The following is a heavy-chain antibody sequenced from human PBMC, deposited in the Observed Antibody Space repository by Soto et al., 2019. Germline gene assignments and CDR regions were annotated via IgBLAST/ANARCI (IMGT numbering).Heavy chain of an antibody. D-gene: IGHD2-15*01. J-gene: IGHJ4*02. CDR2: MNMDGNRI. CDR1: GFTFSSYW. CDR3: VRGDGGRYDVHGSLGRY. Sequence: EVQLVESGGGLVQPGGSLRLSCAASGFTFSSYWMHWVRQAPGNGLECVSRMNMDGNRISYVDSVKGRCTISRANAKHTFYMEMKSARVEYTAVYYCVRGDGGRYDVHGSLGRYWGQGSLVTVAS. V-gene: IGHV3-74*01.